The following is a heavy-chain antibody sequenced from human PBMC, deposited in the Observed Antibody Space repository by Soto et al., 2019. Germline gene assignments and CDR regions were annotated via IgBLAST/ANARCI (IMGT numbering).Heavy chain of an antibody. CDR2: ISYDGSNK. CDR1: GFTFSSYA. CDR3: ARDLMRGAFDI. V-gene: IGHV3-30-3*01. D-gene: IGHD3-16*01. Sequence: GGSLRLSCAASGFTFSSYAMHWVRQAPGKGLEWVAVISYDGSNKYYADSVKGRFTISRDNAKNTLYLQMNSLRAEDTAVYYCARDLMRGAFDIWGQGTMVTVSS. J-gene: IGHJ3*02.